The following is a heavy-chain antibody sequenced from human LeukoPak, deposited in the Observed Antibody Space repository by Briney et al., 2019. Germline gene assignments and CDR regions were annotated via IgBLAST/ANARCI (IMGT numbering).Heavy chain of an antibody. V-gene: IGHV3-30-3*01. Sequence: GGSLRLSCAASGFPFRRYFMHWVRQAPGKGLEWVADIASDGNHTFYVESVKGRFTISRDNSKNTLYLQMNSLRAEDTAVYFCARERQDTILHSGAFDIWGQGTMVTVSS. CDR3: ARERQDTILHSGAFDI. D-gene: IGHD2-21*01. J-gene: IGHJ3*02. CDR1: GFPFRRYF. CDR2: IASDGNHT.